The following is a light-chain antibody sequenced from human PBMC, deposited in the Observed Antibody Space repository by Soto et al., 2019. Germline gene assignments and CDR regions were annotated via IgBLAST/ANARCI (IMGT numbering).Light chain of an antibody. Sequence: EIVMTQSPATLSVSPGEKATPSCRASQIVSSNLAWYQQKPGQAPRLLIYGASARATDIPARFSGSGSGTEFTLTISSLQSEDFAVYYCQQYNNWPRTFGQGTRVEIK. CDR2: GAS. J-gene: IGKJ1*01. CDR1: QIVSSN. V-gene: IGKV3-15*01. CDR3: QQYNNWPRT.